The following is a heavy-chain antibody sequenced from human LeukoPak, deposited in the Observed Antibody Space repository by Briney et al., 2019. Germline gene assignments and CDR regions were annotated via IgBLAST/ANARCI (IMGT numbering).Heavy chain of an antibody. CDR2: IIPILGIA. CDR3: ARTIGELFDY. CDR1: GGTFSSYA. Sequence: ASVTLSFKASGGTFSSYAMSWVRQAPGQGLEWMGRIIPILGIANYAQKFQGRVTITADKSTSTAYMELSSLRSDDTAVYYCARTIGELFDYWGQGTLVTVSS. V-gene: IGHV1-69*04. D-gene: IGHD3-10*01. J-gene: IGHJ4*02.